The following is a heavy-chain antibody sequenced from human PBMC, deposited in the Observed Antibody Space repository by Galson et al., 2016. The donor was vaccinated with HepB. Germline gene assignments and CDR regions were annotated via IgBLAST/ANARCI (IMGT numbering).Heavy chain of an antibody. CDR3: PFPSQAATRPTSIDY. D-gene: IGHD6-13*01. CDR1: GFTFHDAW. Sequence: SLRLSCAASGFTFHDAWMSWVRQAPGKGLEWVGRVKSGNYGEATDYAAPVKGRFIISRDDSTNPGYLHMTSLKTEDTAVYHCPFPSQAATRPTSIDYWGRGTLVTVSS. J-gene: IGHJ4*02. V-gene: IGHV3-15*01. CDR2: VKSGNYGEAT.